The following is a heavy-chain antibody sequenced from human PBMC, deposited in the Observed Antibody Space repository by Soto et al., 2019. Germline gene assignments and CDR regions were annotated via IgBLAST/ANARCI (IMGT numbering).Heavy chain of an antibody. CDR3: ARADPAASVGY. CDR1: GGSMSSHY. CDR2: ISYSGST. D-gene: IGHD2-2*01. Sequence: TLSLTCTVSGGSMSSHYWTWLRQSPGKGLEWIGYISYSGSTYYNPSLKSRVSISADTSKNQFSLRMNSMIAADTAVYYCARADPAASVGYWGQGTLVTVSS. V-gene: IGHV4-59*11. J-gene: IGHJ4*02.